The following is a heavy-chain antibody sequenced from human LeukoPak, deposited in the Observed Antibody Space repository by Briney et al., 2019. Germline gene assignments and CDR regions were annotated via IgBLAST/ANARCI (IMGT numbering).Heavy chain of an antibody. CDR1: GFTVNSKY. V-gene: IGHV3-30*02. D-gene: IGHD5-24*01. Sequence: GGSLRLSCAASGFTVNSKYMHWVRQAPGKGLEWVAFIQYDGKKEYYADSVKGRFTISKDNSRNTLYLQMNSLKVEDTAVYYCAKDSGHDGYAFDIWGPGTMVTVSS. J-gene: IGHJ3*02. CDR2: IQYDGKKE. CDR3: AKDSGHDGYAFDI.